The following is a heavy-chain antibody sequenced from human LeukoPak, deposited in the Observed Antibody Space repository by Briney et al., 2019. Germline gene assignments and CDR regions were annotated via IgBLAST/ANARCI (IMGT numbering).Heavy chain of an antibody. CDR1: GGSISDGGYY. J-gene: IGHJ6*04. Sequence: SQTLSLTCTVSGGSISDGGYYWSWIRQPPGKGLEWIGYIYHSGSTYYNPSLKSRVTISVDRSKNQFSLKLSSVTAADTAVYYCARDSDYDFKIDVWGKGTTVTVSS. CDR2: IYHSGST. CDR3: ARDSDYDFKIDV. V-gene: IGHV4-30-2*01. D-gene: IGHD3-3*01.